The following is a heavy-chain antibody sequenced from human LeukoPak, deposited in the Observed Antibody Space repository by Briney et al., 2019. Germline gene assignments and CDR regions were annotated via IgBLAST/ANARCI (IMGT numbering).Heavy chain of an antibody. D-gene: IGHD6-19*01. CDR2: INHSGST. V-gene: IGHV4-34*01. CDR1: GGSFSGYY. CDR3: ARDVRYSSGYRSLYYFDY. J-gene: IGHJ4*02. Sequence: SETLSLTCAVYGGSFSGYYWSWIRQPPGKGLEWIGEINHSGSTNYNPSLKSRVTISVHTSKNQFSLKLSSVTAADTAVYYCARDVRYSSGYRSLYYFDYWGQGTLVTVSS.